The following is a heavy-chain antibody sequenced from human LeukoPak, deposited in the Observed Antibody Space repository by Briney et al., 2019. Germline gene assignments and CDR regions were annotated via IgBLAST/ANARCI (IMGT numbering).Heavy chain of an antibody. Sequence: PGGSLRLSCAASGFTFSSYWMSWVRQAPGKGLVWVSRINPDGRTITYADSVKGRFTISRDNAKNTLYLQVNSLRVEDTAVYYCARVAVERYDFDYRGQGTLVTVSS. CDR3: ARVAVERYDFDY. CDR1: GFTFSSYW. J-gene: IGHJ4*02. D-gene: IGHD3-3*01. CDR2: INPDGRTI. V-gene: IGHV3-74*03.